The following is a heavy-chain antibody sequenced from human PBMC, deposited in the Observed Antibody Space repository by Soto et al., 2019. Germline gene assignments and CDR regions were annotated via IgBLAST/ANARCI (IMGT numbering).Heavy chain of an antibody. D-gene: IGHD3-16*01. V-gene: IGHV3-30*18. Sequence: TGGSLRLSCAASGFTFSSYGMHWVRQAPGKGLEWVAVISYDGSNKYYADSVKGRFTISRDNSKNTLYLQMNSLRAEDTAVYYCAKVPSYYDYIWGSSGAFDIWGQGTMVTVSS. CDR3: AKVPSYYDYIWGSSGAFDI. CDR2: ISYDGSNK. CDR1: GFTFSSYG. J-gene: IGHJ3*02.